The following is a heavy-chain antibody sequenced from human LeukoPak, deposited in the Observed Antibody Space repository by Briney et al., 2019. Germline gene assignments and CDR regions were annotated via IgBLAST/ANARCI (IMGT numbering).Heavy chain of an antibody. V-gene: IGHV3-23*01. D-gene: IGHD2-21*01. CDR2: IYENGGTT. CDR1: GFTFRSHA. J-gene: IGHJ4*02. CDR3: AKDFRIGYSAHFDY. Sequence: GGSLRLSCVGSGFTFRSHAMSWVRQAPEKGLEFVSGIYENGGTTYYADSVKGRFSISRDNSKNTLYLQMDSLRGEDTAVYYCAKDFRIGYSAHFDYWGQGTLVTVSS.